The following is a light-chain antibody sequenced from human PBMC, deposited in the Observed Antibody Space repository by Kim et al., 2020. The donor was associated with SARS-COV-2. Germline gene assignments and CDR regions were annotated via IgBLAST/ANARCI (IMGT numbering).Light chain of an antibody. V-gene: IGLV2-14*03. CDR1: SSDVGGYKH. J-gene: IGLJ2*01. CDR3: SSYTSSTAPHVV. Sequence: SITISCTGTSSDVGGYKHVSWYQQHPGKAPKLLIYDVSERPSGVSNRFSGSKSGNTASLTISALQAEDEADYFCSSYTSSTAPHVVFGGGTQLTVL. CDR2: DVS.